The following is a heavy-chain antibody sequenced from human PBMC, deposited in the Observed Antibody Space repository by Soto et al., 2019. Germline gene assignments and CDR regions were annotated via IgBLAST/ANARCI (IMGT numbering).Heavy chain of an antibody. Sequence: AGGSLRLSCAASGFTFSSYAMIWVRQAPGKGLEWVSAISGSGGSTYYADSVKGRFTISRDNSKNTLYLQMNSLRAEDTAVYYCAKPLDYVWGSCSNWGQGTLVTVSS. CDR3: AKPLDYVWGSCSN. V-gene: IGHV3-23*01. CDR2: ISGSGGST. J-gene: IGHJ4*02. CDR1: GFTFSSYA. D-gene: IGHD3-16*01.